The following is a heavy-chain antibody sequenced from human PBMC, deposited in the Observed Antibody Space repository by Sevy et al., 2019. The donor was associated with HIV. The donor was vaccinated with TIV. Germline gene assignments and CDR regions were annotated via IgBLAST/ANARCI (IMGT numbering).Heavy chain of an antibody. D-gene: IGHD6-19*01. CDR3: ARVSGWHLRYGMDV. J-gene: IGHJ6*02. CDR1: GFNFASYD. CDR2: MNTNTGST. V-gene: IGHV1-8*02. Sequence: ASVKVSCKASGFNFASYDIHWVRQATGQGLEWMGWMNTNTGSTGFAQKFQGRVTMTRNTSITTAYMELSNLRSEDTVGYYCARVSGWHLRYGMDVWGQGTTVTVSS.